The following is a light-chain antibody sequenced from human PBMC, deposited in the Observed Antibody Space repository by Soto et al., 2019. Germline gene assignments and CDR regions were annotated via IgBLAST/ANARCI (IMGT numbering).Light chain of an antibody. J-gene: IGLJ2*01. CDR3: TSYAGSNNLV. CDR2: EVI. Sequence: QSALTQPPSASGSPGQSVTISCTGTSSDVGGYYYVSWYQHHPGKAPKLIIYEVIKRPSGVPDRFSGSKSDNTASLTVSGLRAEDEAHYYCTSYAGSNNLVFGGGTKLTVL. V-gene: IGLV2-8*01. CDR1: SSDVGGYYY.